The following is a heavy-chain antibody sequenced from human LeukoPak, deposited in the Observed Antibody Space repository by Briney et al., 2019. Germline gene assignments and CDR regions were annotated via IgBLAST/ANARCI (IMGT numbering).Heavy chain of an antibody. Sequence: GGSLRLSCAASGFTFDDYAMHWVRQALGKGLEWVSGISWNSGSIGYADSVKGRFTISRDNAKNSLYLYMNSLRAEDTALYYCAKDMGYSSSWPEDYYYYYGMDVWGQGTTVTVSS. CDR1: GFTFDDYA. CDR2: ISWNSGSI. V-gene: IGHV3-9*01. CDR3: AKDMGYSSSWPEDYYYYYGMDV. D-gene: IGHD6-13*01. J-gene: IGHJ6*02.